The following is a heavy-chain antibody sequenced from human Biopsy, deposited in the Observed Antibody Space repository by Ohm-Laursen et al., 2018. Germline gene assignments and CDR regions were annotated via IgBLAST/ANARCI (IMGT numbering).Heavy chain of an antibody. J-gene: IGHJ2*01. CDR2: ISYNERT. CDR3: VREPKTGTAEAWYFDL. Sequence: SDTLSLTCSVSGASVKTSGYFWAWIRQRPGKGPEWIGYISYNERTHYNPPLTSRLAISFDTSNNRISLQLRSVSVADTAVYYCVREPKTGTAEAWYFDLWGRGSPVTVPS. V-gene: IGHV4-31*02. CDR1: GASVKTSGYF. D-gene: IGHD3-9*01.